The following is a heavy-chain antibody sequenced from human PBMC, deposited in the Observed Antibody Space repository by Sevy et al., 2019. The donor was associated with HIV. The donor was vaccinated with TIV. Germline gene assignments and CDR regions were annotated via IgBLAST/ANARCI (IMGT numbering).Heavy chain of an antibody. Sequence: GESLKISCKGSGYNFSGYWVGWVRQMPGKGLEWMGIIYPTDSHIIYSPSLQGQVTISVDKFFTTAYLQWRSLKTSDTAMYYCARSSFYYDNSGFYPFDFWGQGTLVTVSS. J-gene: IGHJ4*02. D-gene: IGHD3-22*01. V-gene: IGHV5-51*01. CDR1: GYNFSGYW. CDR3: ARSSFYYDNSGFYPFDF. CDR2: IYPTDSHI.